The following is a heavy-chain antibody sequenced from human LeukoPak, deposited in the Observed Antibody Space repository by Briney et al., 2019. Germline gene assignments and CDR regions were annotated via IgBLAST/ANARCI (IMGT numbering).Heavy chain of an antibody. Sequence: SETLSLTCTVSGDSMSSSHYCWGWIRQPPGKGLEWIGEINHSGSTNSNPSLKSRVTISVDTSKNQFSLKLSSVTAADTAVYYCARRLLGYCSGGSCYSGYFQHWGQGTLVTVSS. CDR2: INHSGST. CDR3: ARRLLGYCSGGSCYSGYFQH. CDR1: GDSMSSSHYC. D-gene: IGHD2-15*01. J-gene: IGHJ1*01. V-gene: IGHV4-39*07.